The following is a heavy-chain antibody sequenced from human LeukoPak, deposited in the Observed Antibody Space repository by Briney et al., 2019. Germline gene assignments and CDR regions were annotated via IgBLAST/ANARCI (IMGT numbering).Heavy chain of an antibody. V-gene: IGHV4-61*01. D-gene: IGHD5-24*01. CDR3: ASSNRNGYNYIDY. Sequence: SETLSLTCTVSRGSVSSGSYFWSWIRQPPGKGLEGIGYIYYSGSTNYNPSLKSRVTISVDTSKNQLSLKLSSVTAADTAVYYCASSNRNGYNYIDYWGQGTLVTVSS. J-gene: IGHJ4*02. CDR1: RGSVSSGSYF. CDR2: IYYSGST.